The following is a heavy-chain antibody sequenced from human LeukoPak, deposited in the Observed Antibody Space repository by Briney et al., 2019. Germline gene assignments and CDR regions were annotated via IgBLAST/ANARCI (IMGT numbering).Heavy chain of an antibody. CDR1: GGSFSSYY. V-gene: IGHV4-34*01. Sequence: SETLSLTCAVYGGSFSSYYWSWIRQPPGKGLEWIGEIKHSGSTSYKPSLKSRVTISVDTSKNQLSLKLSSVTAADTAVYYCARESEYCSGGSCYSYYYYMDVWGKGTTVTVSS. J-gene: IGHJ6*03. CDR2: IKHSGST. D-gene: IGHD2-15*01. CDR3: ARESEYCSGGSCYSYYYYMDV.